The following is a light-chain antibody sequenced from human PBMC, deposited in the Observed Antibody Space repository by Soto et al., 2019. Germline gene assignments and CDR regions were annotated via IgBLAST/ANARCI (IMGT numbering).Light chain of an antibody. Sequence: EIVLTQSPGTLSLSPGARATLSCRASQSVSSSYLAWYQQKPGQAPRLLIYGASSRATGIPDKFSGSGSGTDFTLTISRLEPEDFAVYYCQQYGSSPTWTFGQGTKV. J-gene: IGKJ1*01. V-gene: IGKV3-20*01. CDR1: QSVSSSY. CDR3: QQYGSSPTWT. CDR2: GAS.